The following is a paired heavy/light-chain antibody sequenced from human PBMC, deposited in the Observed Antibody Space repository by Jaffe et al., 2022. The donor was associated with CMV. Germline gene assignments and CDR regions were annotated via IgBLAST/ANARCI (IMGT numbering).Heavy chain of an antibody. CDR3: ARDRHWVATYFFDY. CDR1: GYTLTRYS. D-gene: IGHD5-12*01. Sequence: QVQLVQSGAEVKKPGASVKVSCMASGYTLTRYSMHWVRQAPGQGLEWMGTINPSDGSTSYAQKFQDRVSMTRDTSTSTVYMELSSLRSEDTAVYYCARDRHWVATYFFDYWGQGTLVTVSS. J-gene: IGHJ4*02. V-gene: IGHV1-46*01. CDR2: INPSDGST.
Light chain of an antibody. CDR2: KAS. V-gene: IGKV1-5*03. CDR3: QQYDSYLYT. J-gene: IGKJ2*01. Sequence: DVQMTQSPSALSASVGDRVTITCRASQNINTWVAWYQQKPGKAPKLLIYKASTLESGVPSRFSGSGSGTEFTLTISSLQPEDFATYYCQQYDSYLYTFGQGTKLEIK. CDR1: QNINTW.